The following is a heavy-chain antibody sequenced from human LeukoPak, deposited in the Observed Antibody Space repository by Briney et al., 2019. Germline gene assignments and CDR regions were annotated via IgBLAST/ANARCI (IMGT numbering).Heavy chain of an antibody. J-gene: IGHJ4*02. CDR3: ARDAGSSSFPSDY. CDR1: GGTFGSYA. V-gene: IGHV1-69*04. Sequence: GASVKVSCKASGGTFGSYAISWVRQAPGQGLEWMGRIIPILGIANYAQKFQGRVTMTRDTSTSTVYMELSSLRSEDTAVYYCARDAGSSSFPSDYWGQGTLVTVSS. D-gene: IGHD6-6*01. CDR2: IIPILGIA.